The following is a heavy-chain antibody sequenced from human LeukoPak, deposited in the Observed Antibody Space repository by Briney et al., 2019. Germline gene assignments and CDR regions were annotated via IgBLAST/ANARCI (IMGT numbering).Heavy chain of an antibody. Sequence: GAWVKVSCMASGGTLSSCATSWVRQAPGGGREWVGGIMPIFGTANYAQKFQGRVTITTDESTSTAYMEPSSLRSEDTAVYYCARGRSDYLSGTEGNPGVDYWGQGTLVTVPS. D-gene: IGHD2/OR15-2a*01. CDR2: IMPIFGTA. CDR1: GGTLSSCA. CDR3: ARGRSDYLSGTEGNPGVDY. V-gene: IGHV1-69*05. J-gene: IGHJ4*02.